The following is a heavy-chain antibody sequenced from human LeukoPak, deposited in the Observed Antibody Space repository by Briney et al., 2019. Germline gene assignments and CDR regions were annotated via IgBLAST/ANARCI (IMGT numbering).Heavy chain of an antibody. CDR2: INPSGGST. V-gene: IGHV1-46*01. Sequence: GASVKVSCKASGYTFTSYYMHWVRQAPGQGLEWMGIINPSGGSTSYAQKFQGRVTMTRDTSTSTVYMELSSLRSEDTVVYYCARDRLGDYAFDYWGQGTLVTVSS. CDR3: ARDRLGDYAFDY. CDR1: GYTFTSYY. D-gene: IGHD4-17*01. J-gene: IGHJ4*02.